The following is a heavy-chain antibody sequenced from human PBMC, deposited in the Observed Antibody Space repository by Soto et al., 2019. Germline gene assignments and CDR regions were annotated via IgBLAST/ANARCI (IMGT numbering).Heavy chain of an antibody. CDR3: AKDLGYSGYEWSSYYYYYYMDV. D-gene: IGHD5-12*01. CDR1: GFTFSSYA. V-gene: IGHV3-23*01. CDR2: ISGSGGST. J-gene: IGHJ6*03. Sequence: EVQLLESGGGLVQPGGSLRLSCAASGFTFSSYAMSWVRQAPGKGLEWVSAISGSGGSTYYADSVKGRFTISRDNSKNTQYLQMNSLRAEDTDVYYCAKDLGYSGYEWSSYYYYYYMDVWGKGTTVTVSS.